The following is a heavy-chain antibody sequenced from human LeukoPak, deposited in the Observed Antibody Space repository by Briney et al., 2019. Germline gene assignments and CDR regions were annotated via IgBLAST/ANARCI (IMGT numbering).Heavy chain of an antibody. D-gene: IGHD1-20*01. CDR3: ARDNWPLIDY. CDR2: IKQDGSEK. V-gene: IGHV3-7*01. CDR1: GFTFSSYW. J-gene: IGHJ4*02. Sequence: GGSLRLSCAASGFTFSSYWESWVRQAPGKGLEWVANIKQDGSEKYYVDSVKGRFTISRDNDKNSLYLQKNSQRAEDTAVYYCARDNWPLIDYWGQGTLVTVSS.